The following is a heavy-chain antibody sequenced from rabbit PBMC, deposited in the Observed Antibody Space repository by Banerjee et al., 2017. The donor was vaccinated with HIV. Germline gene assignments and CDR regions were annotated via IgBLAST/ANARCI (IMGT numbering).Heavy chain of an antibody. CDR2: IYNGDGST. D-gene: IGHD3-1*01. J-gene: IGHJ3*01. V-gene: IGHV1S43*01. CDR1: GFSFSSKYW. Sequence: QQQLEESGGGLVKPGGTLTLTCKASGFSFSSKYWICWVRQAPGKGLELSACIYNGDGSTYYASWVNGRFTISRSTSLNTVTLQMTSLTAADTATYFCVRGGNGEGLWGQGTLVTVS. CDR3: VRGGNGEGL.